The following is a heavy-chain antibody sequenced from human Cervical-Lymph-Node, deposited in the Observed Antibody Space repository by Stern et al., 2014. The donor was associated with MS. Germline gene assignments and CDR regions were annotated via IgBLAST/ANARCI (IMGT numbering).Heavy chain of an antibody. CDR2: IKPGGGST. CDR3: ARDNGGWSVDS. J-gene: IGHJ4*02. D-gene: IGHD6-19*01. Sequence: VQLVQSGAEVKKPGASVKVSCKAFGYTFTSNKMHWVRQAPGQGLEWMGIIKPGGGSTRYAQKLKGRVTMTRDTSTSTVYMELTSLRSEDTAVYSCARDNGGWSVDSWGQGTLVIVSS. CDR1: GYTFTSNK. V-gene: IGHV1-46*01.